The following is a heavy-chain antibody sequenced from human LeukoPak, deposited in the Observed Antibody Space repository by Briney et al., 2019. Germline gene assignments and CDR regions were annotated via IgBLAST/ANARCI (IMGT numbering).Heavy chain of an antibody. CDR1: GFSFTNAW. D-gene: IGHD6-19*01. CDR2: ISSSSSTI. Sequence: GGSLRLSCAASGFSFTNAWMSWVRQAPGKGLEWVSYISSSSSTIYYADSVKGRFTISRDNAEKSLYLQMNSLRAEDTAVYYCARTWNNGGWYVTFDYWGQGTLVTVSS. J-gene: IGHJ4*02. V-gene: IGHV3-48*04. CDR3: ARTWNNGGWYVTFDY.